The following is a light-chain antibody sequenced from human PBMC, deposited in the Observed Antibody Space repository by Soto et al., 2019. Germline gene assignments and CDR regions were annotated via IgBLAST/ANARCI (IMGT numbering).Light chain of an antibody. V-gene: IGKV1-13*02. Sequence: AIELTQSPSSLPASVGDRVTITCRSSEGISSALAWYQEKPGKAPKLLIYDASSLESGAPSRFSGSGSGTDFTLTSSSLQPEDFATYYWQQYNSYPRTFGQGTKVEIK. CDR3: QQYNSYPRT. CDR2: DAS. CDR1: EGISSA. J-gene: IGKJ1*01.